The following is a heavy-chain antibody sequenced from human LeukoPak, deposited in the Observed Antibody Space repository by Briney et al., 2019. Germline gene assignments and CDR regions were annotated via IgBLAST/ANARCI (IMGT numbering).Heavy chain of an antibody. D-gene: IGHD1-26*01. Sequence: GASVMVSCRASGYPFTGYYIHWVRQAPGQGLEWMGWINPDSGVTDHSQQFQGRVTMTRDTSMNTACMEVRGLRFDDTALYYCARHVGATRDLDPWGQGTLVTVSS. CDR1: GYPFTGYY. V-gene: IGHV1-2*02. CDR2: INPDSGVT. CDR3: ARHVGATRDLDP. J-gene: IGHJ5*02.